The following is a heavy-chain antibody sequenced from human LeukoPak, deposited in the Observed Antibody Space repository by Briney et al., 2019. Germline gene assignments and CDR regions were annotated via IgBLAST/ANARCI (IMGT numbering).Heavy chain of an antibody. CDR3: ARDRGSWYGNYCYYYGMDV. CDR1: GGSISSYY. V-gene: IGHV4-59*01. CDR2: IYYSGST. J-gene: IGHJ6*02. D-gene: IGHD6-13*01. Sequence: SETLSLTCTVSGGSISSYYWSWIRQPPGKGLEWIGYIYYSGSTNYNPSLKSRVTISVDTSKNQFSLKLSSVTAADTAVYYCARDRGSWYGNYCYYYGMDVWGQGTTVTVSS.